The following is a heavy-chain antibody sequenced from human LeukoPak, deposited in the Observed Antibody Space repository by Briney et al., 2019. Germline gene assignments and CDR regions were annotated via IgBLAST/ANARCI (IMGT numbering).Heavy chain of an antibody. Sequence: GESLKISCKGSGYSFTSYWIGWVRQMPGKGLEWMGIIFPADSDTRYSPSFQGQVTVSADKSINTAYLQWSSLKASDTAMYYCARWVTADRGKKDAFDVWGQGTMVTVSS. CDR3: ARWVTADRGKKDAFDV. CDR2: IFPADSDT. V-gene: IGHV5-51*01. J-gene: IGHJ3*01. CDR1: GYSFTSYW. D-gene: IGHD2-21*02.